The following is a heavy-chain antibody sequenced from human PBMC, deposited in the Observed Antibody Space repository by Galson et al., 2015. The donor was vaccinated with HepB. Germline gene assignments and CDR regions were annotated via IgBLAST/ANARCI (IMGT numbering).Heavy chain of an antibody. CDR2: IGASGGTT. V-gene: IGHV3-23*01. D-gene: IGHD3-22*01. CDR1: GFTFSTYA. J-gene: IGHJ5*02. CDR3: SKVRDSRGYYNWFDP. Sequence: SLRLSCAGSGFTFSTYAMTWVRQAPGKGLEWVSGIGASGGTTNYADSVKGRFTISRDNSKNTLYLQMSSLRAEDTAVYYCSKVRDSRGYYNWFDPWGQGTLVTVST.